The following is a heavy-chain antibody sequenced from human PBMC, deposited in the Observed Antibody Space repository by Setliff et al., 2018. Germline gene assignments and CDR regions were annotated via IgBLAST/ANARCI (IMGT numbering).Heavy chain of an antibody. CDR1: GFTFSGSA. D-gene: IGHD6-13*01. J-gene: IGHJ3*02. Sequence: ASVKVSCAASGFTFSGSAMYWVRQASGKGLEWVGRIRSKSDSYATIYGASVRGRFTISRDDSKNKAYLKMNSLKTEDTAVYYCAAAPAGSDVFDMWGQGTMVTVSS. V-gene: IGHV3-73*01. CDR2: IRSKSDSYAT. CDR3: AAAPAGSDVFDM.